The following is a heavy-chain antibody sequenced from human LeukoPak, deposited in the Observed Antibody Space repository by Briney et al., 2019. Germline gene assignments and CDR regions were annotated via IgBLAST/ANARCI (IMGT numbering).Heavy chain of an antibody. CDR1: GGSFSGYY. V-gene: IGHV4-34*01. J-gene: IGHJ4*02. CDR2: IYYSGST. D-gene: IGHD2-15*01. Sequence: SETLSLTCAVYGGSFSGYYWSWIRQPPGKGLEWIGSIYYSGSTYYNPSLKSRVTISVDTSKNQFSLKLSSVTAADTAVYYCARQPRPGYCSGGSCSDYWGQGTLVTVSS. CDR3: ARQPRPGYCSGGSCSDY.